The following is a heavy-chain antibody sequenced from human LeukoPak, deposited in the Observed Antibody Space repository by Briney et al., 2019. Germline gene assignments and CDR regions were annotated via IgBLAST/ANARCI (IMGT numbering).Heavy chain of an antibody. CDR2: VYYTGST. Sequence: SETLSLTCSVSGGSVNNYYWSWIRQPPGKGLEWIGYVYYTGSTNYNPSLKSRVTMFEDMSKNQFSLRLYSVTVADTAVCYCARHFAYSSSSYFDYWGQGSLVTVSS. J-gene: IGHJ4*02. D-gene: IGHD6-6*01. CDR1: GGSVNNYY. CDR3: ARHFAYSSSSYFDY. V-gene: IGHV4-59*08.